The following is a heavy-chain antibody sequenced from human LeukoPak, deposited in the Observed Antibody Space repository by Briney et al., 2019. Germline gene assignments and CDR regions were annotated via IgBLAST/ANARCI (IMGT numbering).Heavy chain of an antibody. D-gene: IGHD1-26*01. Sequence: GGSLRLSCAAPGFTFSSYEMNWVRQAPGKGLEWVSYISSSGSTINYAGSVKGRFTISRDNAENSLYLQMNSLRADDTAVYYCAKEGSYDAFDIWGQGTMVTVSS. CDR2: ISSSGSTI. V-gene: IGHV3-48*03. CDR3: AKEGSYDAFDI. CDR1: GFTFSSYE. J-gene: IGHJ3*02.